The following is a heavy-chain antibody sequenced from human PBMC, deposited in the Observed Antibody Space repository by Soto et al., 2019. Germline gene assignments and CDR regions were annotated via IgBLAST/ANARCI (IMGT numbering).Heavy chain of an antibody. CDR1: GFTFSSYG. CDR3: ARDQGDIVVVVAASHDAFDI. CDR2: ISSSSSTI. J-gene: IGHJ3*02. V-gene: IGHV3-48*01. D-gene: IGHD2-15*01. Sequence: GGSLRLSCAASGFTFSSYGMHWVRQAPGKGLEWVSYISSSSSTIYYADSVKGRFTISRDNAKNSLYLQMNSLRAEDTAVYYCARDQGDIVVVVAASHDAFDIWGQGTMVTVSS.